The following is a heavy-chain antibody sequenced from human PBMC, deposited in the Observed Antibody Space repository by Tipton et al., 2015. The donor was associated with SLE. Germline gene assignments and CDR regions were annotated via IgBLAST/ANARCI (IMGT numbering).Heavy chain of an antibody. CDR2: ISGSGGST. D-gene: IGHD6-13*01. J-gene: IGHJ4*02. Sequence: GSLRLSCAASGFTFSSYAMSWVRQAPGKGLEWVSAISGSGGSTYYADSVKGRLTISRDNSKNTLYLQMNSLRAEDTAVYYCANQPAAGTWAAHFDYWGQGTLVTVSS. V-gene: IGHV3-23*01. CDR3: ANQPAAGTWAAHFDY. CDR1: GFTFSSYA.